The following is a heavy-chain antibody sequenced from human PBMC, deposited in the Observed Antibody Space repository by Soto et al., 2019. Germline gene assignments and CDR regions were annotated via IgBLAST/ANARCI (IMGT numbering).Heavy chain of an antibody. J-gene: IGHJ5*02. D-gene: IGHD1-1*01. CDR1: GGTFSSYA. V-gene: IGHV1-69*01. CDR2: IIPIFGTA. Sequence: QVQLVQSGAEVKKPGSSVKVSCKASGGTFSSYAISWVRQAPGQGLEWMGGIIPIFGTANYAQKFQGRVTITADESTSTAYMEVSSLRSEETAGYYCGGDRNPKRASWFDPRGQGALVTVSS. CDR3: GGDRNPKRASWFDP.